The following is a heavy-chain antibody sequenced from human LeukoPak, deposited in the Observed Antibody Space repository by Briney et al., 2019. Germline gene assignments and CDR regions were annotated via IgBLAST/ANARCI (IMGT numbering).Heavy chain of an antibody. CDR1: GVSFSGYY. J-gene: IGHJ5*02. Sequence: SETLSLTCAVYGVSFSGYYWSWIRQPPGKGLEWIGEIYHSGSTNYNPSLRSRVTISVDKSKNQFPLKLSSVTAADTAVYYCARGLSFDPWGQGTLVTVSS. CDR3: ARGLSFDP. V-gene: IGHV4-34*01. CDR2: IYHSGST.